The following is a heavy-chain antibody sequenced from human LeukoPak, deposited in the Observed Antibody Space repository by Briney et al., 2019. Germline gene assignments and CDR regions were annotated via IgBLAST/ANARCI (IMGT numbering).Heavy chain of an antibody. CDR3: ARGPPRYCSSTSCYIFDY. Sequence: GGSLRLSCAASGFSFDDYAMHWVRQAPGKGLEWVSGISWNSGSIGYADSVKGRFTISRDNAKNSLYLQMNSLRAEDTSVYYCARGPPRYCSSTSCYIFDYWGQGTLVTVSS. CDR1: GFSFDDYA. V-gene: IGHV3-9*01. J-gene: IGHJ4*02. CDR2: ISWNSGSI. D-gene: IGHD2-2*01.